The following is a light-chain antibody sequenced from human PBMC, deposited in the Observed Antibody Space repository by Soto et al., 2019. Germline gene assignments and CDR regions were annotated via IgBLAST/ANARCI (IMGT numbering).Light chain of an antibody. V-gene: IGKV3-15*01. CDR3: QYGHTWPLT. Sequence: EIAMTQSPATLSVSPGERATLSCRASQSISTELAWYQQIPGQPPRLLIYSASTRATGVPARFTGSGSGSEFTLTSSGLHSEDVAIYYWQYGHTWPLTFGQGTRLEI. J-gene: IGKJ2*01. CDR1: QSISTE. CDR2: SAS.